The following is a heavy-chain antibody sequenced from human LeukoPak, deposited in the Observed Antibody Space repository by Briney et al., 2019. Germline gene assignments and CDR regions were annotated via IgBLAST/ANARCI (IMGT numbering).Heavy chain of an antibody. J-gene: IGHJ3*02. CDR3: ARENTIFGSGRAFVI. V-gene: IGHV1-69*05. D-gene: IGHD3-3*01. CDR1: GGTFSSYA. Sequence: GASVKVSCKASGGTFSSYAISWVRQAPGQGLEWMGGIIPIFGTANYAQKFQGRVTITTDESTSTAYMELSSLRSEDTAVYYCARENTIFGSGRAFVIWGQGTMVTVSS. CDR2: IIPIFGTA.